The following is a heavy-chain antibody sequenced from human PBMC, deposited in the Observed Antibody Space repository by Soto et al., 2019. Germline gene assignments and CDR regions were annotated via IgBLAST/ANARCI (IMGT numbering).Heavy chain of an antibody. D-gene: IGHD6-19*01. Sequence: EVQLVESGGGLVQPGRSLRLSCAASGFTFDDYAMHWVRQAPGKGLEWVSRISWDSGSIGYADSVKGRFTISRDNAKNSLYLQMNSLRPEDTALYYCAKDKGQWVAPYYYGMDVWGQGTTVTVSS. CDR3: AKDKGQWVAPYYYGMDV. CDR2: ISWDSGSI. J-gene: IGHJ6*02. V-gene: IGHV3-9*01. CDR1: GFTFDDYA.